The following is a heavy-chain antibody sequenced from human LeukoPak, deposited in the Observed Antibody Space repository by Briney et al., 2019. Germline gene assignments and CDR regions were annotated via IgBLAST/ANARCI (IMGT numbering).Heavy chain of an antibody. Sequence: SETLSLTCTVFGGSISHYYWSWIRQSAGRGLEWIGRMYVSGNTNYNPSLKSRVTLSLETSKNQFSLRLNSVTAADTAVYYRARDTAGGSYYNVFDLWGRGTLVVVSS. J-gene: IGHJ4*02. CDR3: ARDTAGGSYYNVFDL. CDR1: GGSISHYY. V-gene: IGHV4-4*07. CDR2: MYVSGNT. D-gene: IGHD1-26*01.